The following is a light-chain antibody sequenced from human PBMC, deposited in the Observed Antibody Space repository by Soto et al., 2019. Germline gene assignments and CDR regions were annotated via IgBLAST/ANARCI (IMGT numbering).Light chain of an antibody. Sequence: EIILTQSPATLSLSPGERATLSCRASQNIKTYLAWYQQKPGQAPRLLIYDASKRATGIPARFSGSGSGTYFTHAISSLEPEDFAIYYCQQRSTPFTFGPGTTVDIK. CDR3: QQRSTPFT. V-gene: IGKV3-11*01. CDR2: DAS. J-gene: IGKJ3*01. CDR1: QNIKTY.